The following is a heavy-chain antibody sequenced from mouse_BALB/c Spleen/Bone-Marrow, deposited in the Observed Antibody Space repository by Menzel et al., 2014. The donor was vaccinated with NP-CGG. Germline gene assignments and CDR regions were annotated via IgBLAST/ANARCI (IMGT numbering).Heavy chain of an antibody. V-gene: IGHV5-17*02. D-gene: IGHD4-1*01. Sequence: EVKVVESGGGLVQPGGSRKLSCAASGFTFSSFGMHWVRQAPERGLEWVAYISSGSTSIFYSDIVRGRFTISRDNPKNTLFLQMTSLTSEDTAMYYCARGGNWDDFDVWGAGTTVTVSS. J-gene: IGHJ1*01. CDR2: ISSGSTSI. CDR3: ARGGNWDDFDV. CDR1: GFTFSSFG.